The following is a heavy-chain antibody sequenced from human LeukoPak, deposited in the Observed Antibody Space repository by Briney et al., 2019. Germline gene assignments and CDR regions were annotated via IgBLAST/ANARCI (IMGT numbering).Heavy chain of an antibody. J-gene: IGHJ4*02. Sequence: PGGSLRLSCAASGFTFSSYSMNWVRQAPGKGLEWVSFISSSSAHINYADSVKGRFTISRDNPRNSLYLQMNSLRAEDTAVYYCARVDGPTVTTMFFDSWGPGTLVTVSS. CDR3: ARVDGPTVTTMFFDS. CDR2: ISSSSAHI. V-gene: IGHV3-21*01. CDR1: GFTFSSYS. D-gene: IGHD4-17*01.